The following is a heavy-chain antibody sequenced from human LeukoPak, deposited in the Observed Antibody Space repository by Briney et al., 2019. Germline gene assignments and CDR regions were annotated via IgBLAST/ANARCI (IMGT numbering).Heavy chain of an antibody. CDR3: AKDPRSGWSEYFDY. CDR2: ISGSGGST. J-gene: IGHJ4*02. V-gene: IGHV3-23*01. CDR1: GFTFSSYA. D-gene: IGHD6-19*01. Sequence: GGTLRLSCAASGFTFSSYAMSWVRQAPGKGLEWVSAISGSGGSTYYADSVKGRFTISRDNSKNTLYLQMNSLRAEDTAVYYCAKDPRSGWSEYFDYWGQGTLVTVSS.